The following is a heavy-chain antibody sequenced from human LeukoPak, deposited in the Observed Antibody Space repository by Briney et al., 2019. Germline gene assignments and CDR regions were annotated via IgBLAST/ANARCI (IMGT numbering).Heavy chain of an antibody. CDR3: ARRAGAYSHPYDY. CDR2: IYSGNT. V-gene: IGHV3-53*01. Sequence: GGSLRLSCTVSGFTVSSNSMSWVRQAPGKGLEWVSFIYSGNTHYSDSVRGRFTISRDNSKNTLYLQMNSLRAEDTAVYYCARRAGAYSHPYDYWGQGTLVTVSS. CDR1: GFTVSSNS. J-gene: IGHJ4*02. D-gene: IGHD4/OR15-4a*01.